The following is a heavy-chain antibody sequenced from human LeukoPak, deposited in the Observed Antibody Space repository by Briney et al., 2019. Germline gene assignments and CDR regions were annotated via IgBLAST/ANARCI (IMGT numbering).Heavy chain of an antibody. V-gene: IGHV3-7*01. J-gene: IGHJ4*02. Sequence: GGSLRLSCAASGFTFSGYWMTWVRQAPGKGLEWVANIMQDGSEKYYVDSVKGRFTISRDNAKNSLFLQMNSLRVDDTAVYYCARVAAGYEFPFDYWGQGTLVTVSS. CDR2: IMQDGSEK. D-gene: IGHD3-3*01. CDR3: ARVAAGYEFPFDY. CDR1: GFTFSGYW.